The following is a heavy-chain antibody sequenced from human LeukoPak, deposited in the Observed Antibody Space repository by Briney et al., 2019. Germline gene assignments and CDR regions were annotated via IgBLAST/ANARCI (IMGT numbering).Heavy chain of an antibody. D-gene: IGHD2-2*01. CDR2: ISGSGGST. J-gene: IGHJ4*02. CDR3: AKTGRYCSSTSCPGPFDY. CDR1: GFTFSSYA. Sequence: GGSLRLSCAASGFTFSSYAMSWVRQAPGKGLEWVSAISGSGGSTYYADSVKGRFTISRDNSKNTLYLQMNSLRAEDTAVYYCAKTGRYCSSTSCPGPFDYWGQGTLVTVSS. V-gene: IGHV3-23*01.